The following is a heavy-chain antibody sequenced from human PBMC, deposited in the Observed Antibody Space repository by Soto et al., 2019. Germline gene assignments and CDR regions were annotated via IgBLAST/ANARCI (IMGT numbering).Heavy chain of an antibody. CDR2: IYHSGST. V-gene: IGHV4-30-2*01. J-gene: IGHJ5*02. CDR1: GGSISSGGYS. D-gene: IGHD1-7*01. Sequence: QLQLQESGSGLVKPSQTLSLTCAVSGGSISSGGYSWSWIRQPPGKGLEWIGYIYHSGSTNYNPSLRSRVTISVDSSKNQFSLKLSSVTAADTAVYYCARTESGTFDPWGQGTLVTVSS. CDR3: ARTESGTFDP.